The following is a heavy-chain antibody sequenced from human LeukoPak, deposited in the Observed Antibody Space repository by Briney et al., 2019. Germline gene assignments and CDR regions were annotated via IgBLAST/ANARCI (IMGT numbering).Heavy chain of an antibody. V-gene: IGHV3-30*03. D-gene: IGHD1-26*01. Sequence: GGSLRLSCAASGFTFSSYGMHWVRQAPGKGLEGVAVISYDGSNKYYADSVKGRFTISRDNSKNTLYLQMNSLRAEDTAVYYCARDGWELLKSYFDYWGQGTLVTVSS. J-gene: IGHJ4*02. CDR3: ARDGWELLKSYFDY. CDR1: GFTFSSYG. CDR2: ISYDGSNK.